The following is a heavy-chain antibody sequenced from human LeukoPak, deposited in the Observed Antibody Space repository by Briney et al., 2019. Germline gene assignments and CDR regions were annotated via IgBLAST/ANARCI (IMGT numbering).Heavy chain of an antibody. V-gene: IGHV4-59*08. J-gene: IGHJ3*02. Sequence: SETLSLTCTVSGGSIRSYYWSWIRQHPGKGLEWIGYIYYNGSTNYSPSLKSRVTISVDTSKNQFSLKLSSVTAADTAVYYCARPNSGYCSSTSYYIGALDIWGQGTMVTLSS. D-gene: IGHD2-2*02. CDR1: GGSIRSYY. CDR3: ARPNSGYCSSTSYYIGALDI. CDR2: IYYNGST.